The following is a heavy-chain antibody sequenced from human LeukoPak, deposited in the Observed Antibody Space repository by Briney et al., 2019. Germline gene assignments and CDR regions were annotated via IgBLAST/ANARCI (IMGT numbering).Heavy chain of an antibody. Sequence: SETLSLTCTASGGSISADYWSWIRQPPGKRLDWIGYIHYSGTTNYYPSLKSRVTIALDTSKNQFSLKLNSVTAADTAVYDCARFGTSSSRFFDQWGQGTLVTVSS. CDR2: IHYSGTT. J-gene: IGHJ4*02. CDR3: ARFGTSSSRFFDQ. D-gene: IGHD6-6*01. CDR1: GGSISADY. V-gene: IGHV4-59*01.